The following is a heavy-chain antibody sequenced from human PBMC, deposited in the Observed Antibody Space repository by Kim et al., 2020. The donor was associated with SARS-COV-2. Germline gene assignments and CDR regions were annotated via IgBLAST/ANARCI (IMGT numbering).Heavy chain of an antibody. CDR1: GFTFSSYA. V-gene: IGHV3-23*01. Sequence: GGSLRLSCAASGFTFSSYAMSWVRQAPGKGLEWVSAISGSGGSTYYADSVKGRFTISRDNSKNTLYLQMNSLRAEDTAVYYCAKGQWPRPSYYYYGMTSGAKGPRSPSP. CDR3: AKGQWPRPSYYYYGMTS. D-gene: IGHD6-19*01. CDR2: ISGSGGST. J-gene: IGHJ6*02.